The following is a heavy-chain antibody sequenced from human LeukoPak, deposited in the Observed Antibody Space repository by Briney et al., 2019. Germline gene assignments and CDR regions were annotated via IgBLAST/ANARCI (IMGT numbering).Heavy chain of an antibody. CDR3: ARGYPLSTTAAGTYFQH. D-gene: IGHD6-13*01. CDR2: INPNSGGT. Sequence: ASVKVSFKASGYTFSGYYMHWVRQAPGQGLEWMGWINPNSGGTNYARKFQGRVTMTRDTSISTAYMELSRLRSDDTAVYYCARGYPLSTTAAGTYFQHWGQGTLVTVSS. J-gene: IGHJ1*01. V-gene: IGHV1-2*02. CDR1: GYTFSGYY.